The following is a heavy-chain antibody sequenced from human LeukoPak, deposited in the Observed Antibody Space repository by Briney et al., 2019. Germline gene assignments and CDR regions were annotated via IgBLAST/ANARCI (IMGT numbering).Heavy chain of an antibody. CDR2: ISGTGAFT. V-gene: IGHV3-23*01. D-gene: IGHD4-17*01. CDR1: GFTFTNYA. Sequence: GGSLRLSCAASGFTFTNYAMSWVRQAPGKGLESVSVISGTGAFTYYADSVKGRFTISRDNSKNTLYLQMNSLRAEDTTVYYCAKGHSDYGTGFDLWGRGSLVTVSS. CDR3: AKGHSDYGTGFDL. J-gene: IGHJ4*02.